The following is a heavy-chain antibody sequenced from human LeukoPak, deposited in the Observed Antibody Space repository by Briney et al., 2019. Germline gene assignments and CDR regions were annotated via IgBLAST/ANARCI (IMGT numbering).Heavy chain of an antibody. Sequence: AGGSLRLSCAASGXTFSDYYMDWVRQAPGKGREWVGRIKSKTEGEATDYAAPVKGRFSLSRDDSKNTLYLQMNSLKTEGTAVYYCTTDGTSDGLWYWGQGTLATVSS. J-gene: IGHJ4*02. CDR1: GXTFSDYY. D-gene: IGHD2-21*01. CDR3: TTDGTSDGLWY. V-gene: IGHV3-15*01. CDR2: IKSKTEGEAT.